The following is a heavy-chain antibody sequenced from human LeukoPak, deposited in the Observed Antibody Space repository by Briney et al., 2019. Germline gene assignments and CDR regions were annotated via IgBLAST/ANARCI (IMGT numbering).Heavy chain of an antibody. V-gene: IGHV4-61*02. CDR1: GGSISSGSYY. D-gene: IGHD3-10*01. CDR2: IYTSGST. J-gene: IGHJ4*02. CDR3: ARDRGMRRYFDY. Sequence: SQTLSLTCTVSGGSISSGSYYWSWIRQPAGKGLEWIGRIYTSGSTNYNPSLKSRVTISVDTSKNQFSLKLSTVTAADTAVYYCARDRGMRRYFDYWGQGTLVAVSS.